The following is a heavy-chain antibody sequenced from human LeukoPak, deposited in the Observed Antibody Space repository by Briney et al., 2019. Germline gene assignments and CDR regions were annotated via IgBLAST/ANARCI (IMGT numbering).Heavy chain of an antibody. CDR3: ARDMGSGSYPYYFDY. V-gene: IGHV4-59*12. CDR1: GGSISSYY. D-gene: IGHD3-10*01. Sequence: SETLSLTCTVSGGSISSYYWNWIRQPPGKGLEWIGYIYYSGSTNYNPSLKSRVTISVDTSKNQFSLKLSSVTAADTAVYYCARDMGSGSYPYYFDYWGQGTLVTVSS. CDR2: IYYSGST. J-gene: IGHJ4*02.